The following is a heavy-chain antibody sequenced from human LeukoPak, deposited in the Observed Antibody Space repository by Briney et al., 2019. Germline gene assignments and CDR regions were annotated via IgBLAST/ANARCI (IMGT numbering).Heavy chain of an antibody. V-gene: IGHV3-66*02. CDR3: ARDNPSFDAFDI. J-gene: IGHJ3*02. D-gene: IGHD3-10*01. CDR2: IYSGGST. Sequence: GGSLRPSCAASGFTVSSNYMSWVRQAPGKGLERVSVIYSGGSTYYADSVKGRFTISRDNSKNTLYLQMNSLRAEDTAVYYCARDNPSFDAFDIWGQGTMVTVSS. CDR1: GFTVSSNY.